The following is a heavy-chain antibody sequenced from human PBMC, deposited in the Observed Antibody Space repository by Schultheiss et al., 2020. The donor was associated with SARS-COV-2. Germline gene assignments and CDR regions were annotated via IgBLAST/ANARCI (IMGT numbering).Heavy chain of an antibody. CDR1: GFTFSSYS. V-gene: IGHV3-21*01. J-gene: IGHJ4*02. D-gene: IGHD7-27*01. Sequence: GGSLRLSCAASGFTFSSYSMNWVRQAPGKGLEWVSSISSSSSYIYYADSVKGRFTISRDNSKNTLYLQMNSLRAEDTAVYYCARGELGYYFDYWGQGTLVTVSS. CDR3: ARGELGYYFDY. CDR2: ISSSSSYI.